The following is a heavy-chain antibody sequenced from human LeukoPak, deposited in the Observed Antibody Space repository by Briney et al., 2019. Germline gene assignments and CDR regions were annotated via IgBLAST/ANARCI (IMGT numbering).Heavy chain of an antibody. Sequence: PSGTLSLTCAVSGGSISSGSHYWSWIRQPAGKGLEWIGRIYTSGSTNYNPSLKSRVTISVDTSKNQFSLKLSSVTAADTAVYYCARASHWNQLHYFDYWGQGTLVTVSS. CDR3: ARASHWNQLHYFDY. CDR2: IYTSGST. V-gene: IGHV4-61*02. J-gene: IGHJ4*02. D-gene: IGHD1-1*01. CDR1: GGSISSGSHY.